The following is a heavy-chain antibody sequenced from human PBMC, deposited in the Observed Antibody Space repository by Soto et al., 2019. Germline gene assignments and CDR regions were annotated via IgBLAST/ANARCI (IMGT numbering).Heavy chain of an antibody. CDR2: INHRGSL. CDR3: ARERTSVVTQAYFDW. D-gene: IGHD2-21*02. J-gene: IGHJ4*02. CDR1: GGSMTSGDQY. V-gene: IGHV4-31*03. Sequence: SETLSLTCTVTGGSMTSGDQYWTWTRHRPGEGLEWFGYINHRGSLYYNPSLKSRVSMSVDTSKNQFSLNLSSVTAADTAVYYCARERTSVVTQAYFDWWGPGALVTVYS.